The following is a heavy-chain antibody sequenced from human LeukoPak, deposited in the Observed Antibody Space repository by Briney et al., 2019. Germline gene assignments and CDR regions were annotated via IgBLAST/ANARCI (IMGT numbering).Heavy chain of an antibody. CDR3: ARHRRRLLDY. CDR2: INHSGST. V-gene: IGHV4-34*01. D-gene: IGHD5-24*01. J-gene: IGHJ4*02. CDR1: GGSFSGYY. Sequence: SETLSLTCAVYGGSFSGYYWSWIRQPPGKGLEWIGEINHSGSTNYNPSLKSRVTISVDTSKNQFSLKLSSVTAADTAVYYCARHRRRLLDYWGQGTLVTVSS.